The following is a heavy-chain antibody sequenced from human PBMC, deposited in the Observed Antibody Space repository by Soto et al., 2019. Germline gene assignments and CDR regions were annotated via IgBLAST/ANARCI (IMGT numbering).Heavy chain of an antibody. Sequence: PGGSLRLSCSASGFTFSSYSMNGVRQAPGKGLEWVSSISSSSSYIYYADSVKGRFTISRDNAKNSLYLQMSSLRAEDTAVYYCARDRDSSSTFDYWGQGTLLTVSS. D-gene: IGHD6-6*01. CDR3: ARDRDSSSTFDY. V-gene: IGHV3-21*01. CDR2: ISSSSSYI. CDR1: GFTFSSYS. J-gene: IGHJ4*02.